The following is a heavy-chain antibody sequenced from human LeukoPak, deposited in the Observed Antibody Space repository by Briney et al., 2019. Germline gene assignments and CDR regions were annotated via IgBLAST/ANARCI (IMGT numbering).Heavy chain of an antibody. CDR2: IHYSGRT. J-gene: IGHJ5*02. V-gene: IGHV4-59*01. Sequence: TSETLSLTCIAAGDPISLFYRSWIRQPPGKRLEWSVHIHYSGRTNYTPSLKSRVTMSLDTSKNHFSLKLRSVTAADTAVYYCARVSPDTATDYGWFDPWGQGSLVTVSS. D-gene: IGHD5-18*01. CDR1: GDPISLFY. CDR3: ARVSPDTATDYGWFDP.